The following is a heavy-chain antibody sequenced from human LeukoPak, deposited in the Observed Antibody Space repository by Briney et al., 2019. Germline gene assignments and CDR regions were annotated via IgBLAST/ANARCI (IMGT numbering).Heavy chain of an antibody. Sequence: GGSLRLSCAASGFTFSDSGIHWVRQASGKGLEWIGRIRNKANTYATAYAASVKGRFTISRDESKNTAYLQMDGLKTEDTAVYYCTRLDYYDSGGFFNYWGQGTLVTVSS. J-gene: IGHJ4*02. CDR3: TRLDYYDSGGFFNY. V-gene: IGHV3-73*01. D-gene: IGHD3-22*01. CDR1: GFTFSDSG. CDR2: IRNKANTYAT.